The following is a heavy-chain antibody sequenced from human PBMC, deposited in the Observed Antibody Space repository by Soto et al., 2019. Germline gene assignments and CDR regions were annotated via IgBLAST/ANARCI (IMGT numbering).Heavy chain of an antibody. CDR1: GYTFTSYY. D-gene: IGHD1-26*01. J-gene: IGHJ4*02. CDR2: INPSGGST. V-gene: IGHV1-46*01. CDR3: ARHHQYSGSYSGGFDY. Sequence: ASVKVSCKASGYTFTSYYMHWVRQAPGQGLEWMGIINPSGGSTSYAQKFQGRVTMTRDTSTSTVYMELSSLRSEDTGVYYCARHHQYSGSYSGGFDYWGQGTLVTVSS.